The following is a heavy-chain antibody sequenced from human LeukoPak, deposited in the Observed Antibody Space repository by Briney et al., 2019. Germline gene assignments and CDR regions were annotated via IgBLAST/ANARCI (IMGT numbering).Heavy chain of an antibody. J-gene: IGHJ4*02. D-gene: IGHD5-12*01. CDR3: ARHIIPYSGYDFRHVFDY. Sequence: KPSETLSLTCTVSGGSISSRSYYWGWIRQPPGKGLEWIGSIYYSGSTYYNPSLKSRVTISVDTSKNQFSLKLSSVTAADTAVYYCARHIIPYSGYDFRHVFDYWGQGTLVTVSS. V-gene: IGHV4-39*01. CDR2: IYYSGST. CDR1: GGSISSRSYY.